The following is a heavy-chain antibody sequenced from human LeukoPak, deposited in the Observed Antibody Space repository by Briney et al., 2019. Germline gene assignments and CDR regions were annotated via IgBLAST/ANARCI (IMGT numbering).Heavy chain of an antibody. J-gene: IGHJ4*02. CDR3: ARDLSLDY. V-gene: IGHV4-4*02. Sequence: SETLSLTCAVSGGSISSSNWWNWVRQPPGKGLEWIGYIYYSGSTNYNPSLKSRVTISVDTSKNQFSLKLSSVTAADTAVYYCARDLSLDYWGQGTLVTVSS. CDR2: IYYSGST. CDR1: GGSISSSNW.